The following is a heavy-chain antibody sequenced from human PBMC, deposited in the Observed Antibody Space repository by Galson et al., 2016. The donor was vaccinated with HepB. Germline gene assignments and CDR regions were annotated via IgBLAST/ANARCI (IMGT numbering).Heavy chain of an antibody. Sequence: SVKASCKVSGYTLSELSMHWVRQAPGKGLEWMGRSDPEDGETIYAQNFQGRVTMTEDTSTDSAYMELSSRRSEDTAMYYCAIEYSSGWDLDHWGQGTLVTVSS. CDR1: GYTLSELS. CDR2: SDPEDGET. V-gene: IGHV1-24*01. J-gene: IGHJ4*02. CDR3: AIEYSSGWDLDH. D-gene: IGHD6-19*01.